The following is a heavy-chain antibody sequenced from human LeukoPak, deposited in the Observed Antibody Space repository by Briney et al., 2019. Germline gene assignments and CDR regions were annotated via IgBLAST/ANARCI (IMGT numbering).Heavy chain of an antibody. J-gene: IGHJ2*01. CDR3: AKDKGSGYDLEYWYFDL. CDR1: WVTFYGFC. V-gene: IGHV3-9*01. CDR2: SCWNSGSI. Sequence: GGALRLFCSAPWVTFYGFCTRWGRGTPGEGPGGGSGSCWNSGSIGYADSVKGRFTISRDNAKNSLYLQMNSLRAEDTALYYCAKDKGSGYDLEYWYFDLWGRGTLVTVSS. D-gene: IGHD5-12*01.